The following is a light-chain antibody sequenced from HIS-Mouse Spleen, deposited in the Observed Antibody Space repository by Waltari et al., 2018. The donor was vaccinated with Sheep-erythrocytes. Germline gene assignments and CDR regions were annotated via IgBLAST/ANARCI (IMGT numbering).Light chain of an antibody. Sequence: QSALTQPASVSGSPGQSITISCTGTSSDVGGYHYVSWYQQHPGKAPKLMIYDVSNRPSWVSNRFSGAKSGNTASLTISGLQAEDEADYYCCSYAGSSTYVFGTGTKVTVL. J-gene: IGLJ1*01. CDR1: SSDVGGYHY. CDR3: CSYAGSSTYV. CDR2: DVS. V-gene: IGLV2-14*03.